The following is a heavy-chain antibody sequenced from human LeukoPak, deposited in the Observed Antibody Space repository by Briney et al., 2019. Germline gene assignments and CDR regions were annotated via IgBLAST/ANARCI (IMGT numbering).Heavy chain of an antibody. CDR2: ISAYNGNT. D-gene: IGHD5-18*01. V-gene: IGHV1-18*01. Sequence: GASVKVSCMASVYTFTSYGISAVRQAPERGREWMGWISAYNGNTNYAEKLQGRVTMTTDTSTSTGYMELRSLRSDDTAVYYCARDWDATAMDPNWFDPWGQGTLVTVSS. J-gene: IGHJ5*02. CDR1: VYTFTSYG. CDR3: ARDWDATAMDPNWFDP.